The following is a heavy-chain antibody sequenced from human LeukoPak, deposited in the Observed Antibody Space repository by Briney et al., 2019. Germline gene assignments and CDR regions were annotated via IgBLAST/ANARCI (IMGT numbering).Heavy chain of an antibody. V-gene: IGHV3-74*01. J-gene: IGHJ3*02. CDR1: GFTFSSYA. D-gene: IGHD1-26*01. Sequence: PGGSLRLSCAASGFTFSSYAMSWVRQAPGKGLVWVSRINSDGSSTSYADSVKGRFTISRDNAKNTLYLQMNSLRAEDTAVYYCAREWELIAFDIWGQGTMVTVSS. CDR3: AREWELIAFDI. CDR2: INSDGSST.